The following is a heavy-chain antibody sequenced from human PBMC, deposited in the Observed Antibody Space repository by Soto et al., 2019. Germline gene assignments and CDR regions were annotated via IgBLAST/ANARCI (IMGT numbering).Heavy chain of an antibody. Sequence: GESLKISCKGSGYSFTSYWISWVRQMPGKGLEWLGRIDPSDSYTNYSPSFQGHVTISADKSISTAYLQWSSLKASDTAMYYCASSPRGYCSSTSCRELGNYYGMDVWGQGTTVTVSS. J-gene: IGHJ6*02. CDR1: GYSFTSYW. V-gene: IGHV5-10-1*01. CDR2: IDPSDSYT. CDR3: ASSPRGYCSSTSCRELGNYYGMDV. D-gene: IGHD2-2*01.